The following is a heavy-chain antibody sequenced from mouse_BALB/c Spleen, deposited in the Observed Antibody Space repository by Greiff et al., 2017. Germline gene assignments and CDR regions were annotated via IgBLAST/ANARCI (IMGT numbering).Heavy chain of an antibody. V-gene: IGHV5-6*01. D-gene: IGHD1-1*01. CDR3: ARQSGSSLDY. Sequence: DVQLVESGGDLVKPGGSLKLSCAASGFTFSSYGMSWVRQTPDKRLEWVATISSGGSYTYYPDSVKGRFTISRDNAKNTLYLQMSSLKSEDTAMYYCARQSGSSLDYWGQGTTLTVSS. CDR2: ISSGGSYT. CDR1: GFTFSSYG. J-gene: IGHJ2*01.